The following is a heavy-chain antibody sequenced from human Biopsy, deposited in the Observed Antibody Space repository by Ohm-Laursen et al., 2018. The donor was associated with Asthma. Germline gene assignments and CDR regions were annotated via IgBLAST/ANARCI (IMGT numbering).Heavy chain of an antibody. CDR2: IHYSGST. Sequence: SDTLSLTCTVSGVSIRSYYWTWIRQPPGKGLEWIGNIHYSGSTYSNPSLKSRVTISVDTSKKQISLRLSSVIAADTAVYYCAGFCSGGNCPEHWGQGTLVTVSS. CDR3: AGFCSGGNCPEH. J-gene: IGHJ4*02. CDR1: GVSIRSYY. D-gene: IGHD2-15*01. V-gene: IGHV4-59*07.